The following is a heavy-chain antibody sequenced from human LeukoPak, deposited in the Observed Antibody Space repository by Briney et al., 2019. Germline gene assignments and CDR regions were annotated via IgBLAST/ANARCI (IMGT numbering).Heavy chain of an antibody. D-gene: IGHD3-22*01. CDR3: ARANYDSSGCYYAYFDY. CDR2: IYYSGST. Sequence: SETLSLTCTVSGGSISSYCWSWIRQPPGKGLEWIGYIYYSGSTNYNPSLKSRVTISVDTSKNQFSLKLSSVTAADTAVYYCARANYDSSGCYYAYFDYWGQGTLVTVSS. V-gene: IGHV4-59*01. CDR1: GGSISSYC. J-gene: IGHJ4*02.